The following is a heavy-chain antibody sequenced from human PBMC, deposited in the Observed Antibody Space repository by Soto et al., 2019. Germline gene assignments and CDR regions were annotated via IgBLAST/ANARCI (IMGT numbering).Heavy chain of an antibody. CDR1: GGSVSSGSHY. D-gene: IGHD3-16*01. CDR3: ARFVPGTSTIEN. Sequence: SETLSLTCSVSGGSVSSGSHYCSWIRQPPGRGLEWIGYIYYTGRTIYNPSLKSRVTISLDTSKNQFSLKLTSVTAADTAVYYCARFVPGTSTIENWGQGTLVTVSS. V-gene: IGHV4-61*01. J-gene: IGHJ4*02. CDR2: IYYTGRT.